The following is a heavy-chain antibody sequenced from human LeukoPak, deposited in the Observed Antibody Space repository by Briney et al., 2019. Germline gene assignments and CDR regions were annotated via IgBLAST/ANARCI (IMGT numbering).Heavy chain of an antibody. J-gene: IGHJ4*02. Sequence: GGSLRLSCAASGFTLSSYGMSWVRQAPGKGLEWVSAIGGSGGTTYYADSVKGRFTISRDNSKNTLYLQMNGLRAEDTAVYYCAKRLPYYFDYWGQGTLVTVSA. CDR3: AKRLPYYFDY. CDR2: IGGSGGTT. CDR1: GFTLSSYG. V-gene: IGHV3-23*01.